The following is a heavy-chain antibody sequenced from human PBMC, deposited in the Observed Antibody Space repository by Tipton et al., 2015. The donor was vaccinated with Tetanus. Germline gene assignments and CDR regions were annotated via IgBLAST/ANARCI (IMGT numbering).Heavy chain of an antibody. D-gene: IGHD1-14*01. CDR1: GFTFKSYT. J-gene: IGHJ6*04. V-gene: IGHV3-23*01. CDR3: AKEALGVLNL. CDR2: ISGSRLTP. Sequence: SLRLSCAASGFTFKSYTINWLRQAPGNGLEWVAAISGSRLTPYYADSVKGRFTISRDNSKNTLSLQSNSLRADDTAIYYCAKEALGVLNLWGKGTTVIVSS.